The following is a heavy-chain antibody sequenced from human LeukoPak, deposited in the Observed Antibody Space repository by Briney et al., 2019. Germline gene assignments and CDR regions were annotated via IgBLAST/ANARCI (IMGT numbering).Heavy chain of an antibody. D-gene: IGHD2-8*02. V-gene: IGHV3-23*01. J-gene: IGHJ4*02. CDR3: ATYRQVLLPFES. Sequence: GGSLRLSCAASGFTFSSYGMSWVRQAPGKGLEWVSAISGSGGSTYYADTVKGRFTISRDNSKNTLYLQMNSLRAEDTAVYYCATYRQVLLPFESWGQGTLVTVSS. CDR2: ISGSGGST. CDR1: GFTFSSYG.